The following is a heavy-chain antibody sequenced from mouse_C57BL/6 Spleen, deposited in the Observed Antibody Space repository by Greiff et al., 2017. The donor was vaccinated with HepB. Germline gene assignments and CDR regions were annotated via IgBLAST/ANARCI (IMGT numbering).Heavy chain of an antibody. Sequence: QVQLKQSGPELVKPGASVKISCKASGYAFSSSWMNWVKQRPGKGLEWIGRIYPGDGDTNYNGKFKGKATLTADKSSSTAYMQLSSLTSEDSAVYFCARRRGDGYDDFDYWGQGTTLTVSS. J-gene: IGHJ2*01. D-gene: IGHD2-2*01. V-gene: IGHV1-82*01. CDR3: ARRRGDGYDDFDY. CDR2: IYPGDGDT. CDR1: GYAFSSSW.